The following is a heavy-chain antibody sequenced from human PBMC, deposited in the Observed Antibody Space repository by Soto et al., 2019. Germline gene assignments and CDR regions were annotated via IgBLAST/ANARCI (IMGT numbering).Heavy chain of an antibody. V-gene: IGHV1-18*01. Sequence: QVQLVQSGAEVKKPGASVKVSCKASGYTFTSYGISWVRQAPGQGLEWMGWISAYNGNTNYAQKLQGRVTMTTDTSTSTAYRELRSMRSYDTAGYYCASYGATTSFDYWGQGTLVTVSS. CDR2: ISAYNGNT. CDR3: ASYGATTSFDY. CDR1: GYTFTSYG. J-gene: IGHJ4*02. D-gene: IGHD1-26*01.